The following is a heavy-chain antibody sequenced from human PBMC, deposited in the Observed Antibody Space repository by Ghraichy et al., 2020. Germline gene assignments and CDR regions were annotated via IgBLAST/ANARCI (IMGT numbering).Heavy chain of an antibody. Sequence: VKVSCKASGFTFSSSAVQWVRQARGQGLEWIGWIVVGSGNTNYAQKFQERVTITRDMSTSTAYMELSSLRSEDTAVYYCAADILQRWIQVWNYGMDVWGQGTTVSVSS. CDR3: AADILQRWIQVWNYGMDV. CDR1: GFTFSSSA. J-gene: IGHJ6*02. CDR2: IVVGSGNT. V-gene: IGHV1-58*01. D-gene: IGHD5-18*01.